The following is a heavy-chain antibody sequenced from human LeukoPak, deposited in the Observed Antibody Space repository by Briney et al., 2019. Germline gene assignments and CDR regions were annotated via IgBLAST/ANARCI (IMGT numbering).Heavy chain of an antibody. D-gene: IGHD2-2*01. V-gene: IGHV3-30*02. J-gene: IGHJ4*02. CDR2: IQYDGNNK. Sequence: GGSLRLACAASGFTFSNYGMHWVRQAPGRGLEGVAFIQYDGNNKYYADSVKGRFTISRDNSRNTLYLQMNSLRSEGTAVYSCATDLDCSNTSCSGYFDFWGQGTLVTVSS. CDR3: ATDLDCSNTSCSGYFDF. CDR1: GFTFSNYG.